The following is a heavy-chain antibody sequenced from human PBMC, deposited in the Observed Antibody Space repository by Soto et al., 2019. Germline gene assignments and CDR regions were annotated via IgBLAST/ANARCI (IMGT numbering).Heavy chain of an antibody. Sequence: SVKVSCKASGYTFTSYGISWVRQAPGQGLEWMGWISAYNGNTNYAQKLQGRVTMTTDTSTSTAYMELRSLRSDDTAVYYCARDHCSSTSCYTAVDYWGQGTLVTVSS. CDR3: ARDHCSSTSCYTAVDY. J-gene: IGHJ4*02. V-gene: IGHV1-18*04. D-gene: IGHD2-2*02. CDR2: ISAYNGNT. CDR1: GYTFTSYG.